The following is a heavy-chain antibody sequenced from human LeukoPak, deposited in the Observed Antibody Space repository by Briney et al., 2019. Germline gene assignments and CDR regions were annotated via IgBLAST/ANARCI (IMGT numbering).Heavy chain of an antibody. D-gene: IGHD2-15*01. CDR1: GFTVSSYS. CDR2: ISGSSGDT. CDR3: VRGAHVAAD. Sequence: PGGSLRLSCAASGFTVSSYSMNWIRQAPGKGPEWVSYISGSSGDTNYIDSVRGRFTVSRDNAKKSLYLQMNSLRAEDTAVYYCVRGAHVAADWGPGTLVTVSS. V-gene: IGHV3-21*04. J-gene: IGHJ4*02.